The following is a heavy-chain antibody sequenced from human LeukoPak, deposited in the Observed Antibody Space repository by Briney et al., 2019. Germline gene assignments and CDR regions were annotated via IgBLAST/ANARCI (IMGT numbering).Heavy chain of an antibody. D-gene: IGHD6-19*01. CDR3: ARDDQTRSSSGLALFDY. CDR2: SSSSSSYI. J-gene: IGHJ4*02. CDR1: GFSFSTYS. V-gene: IGHV3-21*01. Sequence: GGSLRLSCAASGFSFSTYSMNWVRKAPGKGLEWVSSSSSSSSYIYYADSVKGPFTISRDNAKNSLYLQMNTLRTEDTAVYYCARDDQTRSSSGLALFDYWGQGTLITVSS.